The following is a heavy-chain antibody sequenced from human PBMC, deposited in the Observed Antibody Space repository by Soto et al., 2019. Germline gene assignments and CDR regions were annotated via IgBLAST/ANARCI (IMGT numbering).Heavy chain of an antibody. CDR1: GITFRRHA. V-gene: IGHV3-23*01. Sequence: WVSLRLSGSACGITFRRHAMSWVRQAPGTGPEWVSTIDPTGANTHYADSVKGRFSISRDNSRNTVDLQMSSLRAGDTALSYCLSWVSAHFDYWGKRTPVTVSS. CDR2: IDPTGANT. J-gene: IGHJ4*02. CDR3: LSWVSAHFDY. D-gene: IGHD3-16*01.